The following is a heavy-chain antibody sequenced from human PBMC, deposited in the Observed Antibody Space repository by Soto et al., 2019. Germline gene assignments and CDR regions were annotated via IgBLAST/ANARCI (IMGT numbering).Heavy chain of an antibody. V-gene: IGHV1-69*06. CDR2: IIPIFGTT. CDR1: GGTFTSLA. CDR3: ARDTESNRYND. J-gene: IGHJ1*01. D-gene: IGHD1-20*01. Sequence: QVQLVQSGAEVKKPGSSVKVSCKASGGTFTSLALSWVRQAPGQGLEWMGGIIPIFGTTNYAQKFQGRVTITADKATSTAYMELTNLTSEDTAMYYCARDTESNRYNDWGQGTLVTVSS.